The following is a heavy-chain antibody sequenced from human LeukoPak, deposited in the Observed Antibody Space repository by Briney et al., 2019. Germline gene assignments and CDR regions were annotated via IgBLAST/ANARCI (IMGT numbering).Heavy chain of an antibody. CDR2: IYYSGST. CDR1: GGSISSGDYY. CDR3: ARDPTRYSGNLHAFDI. J-gene: IGHJ3*02. V-gene: IGHV4-30-4*08. Sequence: PSETLSLTCTVSGGSISSGDYYWSWIRQPPGKGLEWIGYIYYSGSTYYNPSLKSRVTISVDTSKNQFSLKLSSVTAADTAVHYCARDPTRYSGNLHAFDIWGQGTMVTVSS. D-gene: IGHD5-12*01.